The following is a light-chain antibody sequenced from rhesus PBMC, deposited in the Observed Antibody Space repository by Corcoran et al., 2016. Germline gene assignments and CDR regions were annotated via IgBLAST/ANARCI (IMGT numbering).Light chain of an antibody. V-gene: IGKV3-24*03. J-gene: IGKJ3*01. CDR2: VSA. CDR3: LQSTNWPT. CDR1: QSGRSF. Sequence: EIVMTQSPATFALSPGERATPSCRASQSGRSFLAWYQQKPGQAPGPPICVSATRATGTPDRFSGSGSGTEFPLAISSLEPGDVGVYFCLQSTNWPTFGPGTKLEIK.